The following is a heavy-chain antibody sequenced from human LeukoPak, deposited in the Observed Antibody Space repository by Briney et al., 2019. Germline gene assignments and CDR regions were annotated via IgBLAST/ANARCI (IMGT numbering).Heavy chain of an antibody. CDR2: IYYSGST. CDR1: GGSISSSSHY. D-gene: IGHD4-17*01. Sequence: SETLSLTCSVSGGSISSSSHYWGWIRQPPGKGLEWIGSIYYSGSTNYNPSLKSRVTISVDTSKNQFSLRLSSVTAADTAVYFCARGPTTVTRAFDYWGQGTLVTVSS. CDR3: ARGPTTVTRAFDY. V-gene: IGHV4-39*07. J-gene: IGHJ4*02.